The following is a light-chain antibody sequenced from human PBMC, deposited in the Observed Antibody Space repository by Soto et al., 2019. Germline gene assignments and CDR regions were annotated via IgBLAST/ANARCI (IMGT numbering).Light chain of an antibody. V-gene: IGKV3-11*01. Sequence: DIVLTQSPVTLSLSPGDRATLSCRASETVSSYLLWYQQKPGQDPRLLIYDASIRATGIPARFSGSGSGTAFTLNISSLQSEDFALYYCQQYNNWPPWTFGQGTRLEIK. CDR2: DAS. J-gene: IGKJ5*01. CDR3: QQYNNWPPWT. CDR1: ETVSSY.